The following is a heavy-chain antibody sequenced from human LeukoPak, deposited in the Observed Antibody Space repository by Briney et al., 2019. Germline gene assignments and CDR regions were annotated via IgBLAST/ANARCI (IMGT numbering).Heavy chain of an antibody. CDR3: ARVGRVYDSSGYPDY. CDR2: ISAYNGNT. D-gene: IGHD3-22*01. CDR1: GYTFTSYG. Sequence: AASVKVSCKASGYTFTSYGIRWVRQAPGQGLEWMGWISAYNGNTNYAQKLQGRVTMTTDTSTSTAYMELRSLRSDDTAVYYCARVGRVYDSSGYPDYWGQGTLVTVSS. J-gene: IGHJ4*02. V-gene: IGHV1-18*01.